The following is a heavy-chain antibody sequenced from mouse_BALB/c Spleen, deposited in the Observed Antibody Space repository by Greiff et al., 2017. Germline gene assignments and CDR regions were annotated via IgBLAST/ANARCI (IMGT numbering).Heavy chain of an antibody. Sequence: EVQGVESGAELVKPGASVKLSCTASGFNIKDTYMHWVKQRPEQGLEWIGRIDPANGNTKYDPKFQGKATITADTSSNTAYLQLSSLTSEDTAVYYCARPLYGTNAMDYWGQGTSVTVSS. J-gene: IGHJ4*01. V-gene: IGHV14-3*02. CDR1: GFNIKDTY. CDR3: ARPLYGTNAMDY. D-gene: IGHD2-1*01. CDR2: IDPANGNT.